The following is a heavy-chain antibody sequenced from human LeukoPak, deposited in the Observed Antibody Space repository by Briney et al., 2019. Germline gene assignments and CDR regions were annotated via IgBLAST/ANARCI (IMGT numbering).Heavy chain of an antibody. J-gene: IGHJ5*02. V-gene: IGHV1-18*01. CDR3: ARENRPLFRVVVRGVKGIPNWFDP. D-gene: IGHD3-10*01. CDR2: ISGYNGNT. Sequence: ASVKVSCKASGYTFTSYGISWVRQAPGQGLEWMGWISGYNGNTHYAQKLQGRVTMTTDTSTSTAYMELRSLRSDDTAVYYCARENRPLFRVVVRGVKGIPNWFDPWSQGTLVTVSS. CDR1: GYTFTSYG.